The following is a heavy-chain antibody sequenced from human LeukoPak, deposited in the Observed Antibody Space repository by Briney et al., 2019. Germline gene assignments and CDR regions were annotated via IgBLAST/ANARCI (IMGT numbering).Heavy chain of an antibody. J-gene: IGHJ4*02. CDR1: GGTFSSYA. D-gene: IGHD3-22*01. CDR2: INPSGGST. V-gene: IGHV1-46*01. Sequence: ASVKVSCKASGGTFSSYAISWVRQAPGQGLEWMGIINPSGGSTSYAQKFQGRVTMTRDTSTSTVYMELSSLRSEDTAVYYCATLWNYYDSSGYSHDYWGQGTLVTVSS. CDR3: ATLWNYYDSSGYSHDY.